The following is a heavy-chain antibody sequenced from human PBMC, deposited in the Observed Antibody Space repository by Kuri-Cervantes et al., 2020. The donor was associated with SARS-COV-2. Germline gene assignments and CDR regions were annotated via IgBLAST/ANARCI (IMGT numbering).Heavy chain of an antibody. CDR3: AKKFESSGIAAAGTEMYFDY. Sequence: GESLKISCAASGFTFSSYAMSWVRQAPGKGLEWVSAISGSGGSTYYADSVKGRFTISRDNSKNTLYLQMNSLRAKDTAVYYCAKKFESSGIAAAGTEMYFDYWGQGTLVTVSS. CDR2: ISGSGGST. D-gene: IGHD6-13*01. J-gene: IGHJ4*02. V-gene: IGHV3-23*01. CDR1: GFTFSSYA.